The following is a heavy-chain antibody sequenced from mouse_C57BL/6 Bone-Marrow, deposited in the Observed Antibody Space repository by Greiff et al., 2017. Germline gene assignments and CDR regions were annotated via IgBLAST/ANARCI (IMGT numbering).Heavy chain of an antibody. Sequence: QVQLQQSGPELVKPGASVKISCKASAYSFTSYYIHWVKQRPGQGLEWIGWIYPGSGNTKYNEKFKGKATLTADTSSSTAYMQLSSLTSEDSALYYCARESIYYETLYAMDYWGQGTSVTVSS. CDR3: ARESIYYETLYAMDY. J-gene: IGHJ4*01. CDR2: IYPGSGNT. CDR1: AYSFTSYY. V-gene: IGHV1-66*01. D-gene: IGHD2-4*01.